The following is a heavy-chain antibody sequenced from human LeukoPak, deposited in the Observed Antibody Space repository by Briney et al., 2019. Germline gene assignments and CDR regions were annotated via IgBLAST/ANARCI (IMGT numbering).Heavy chain of an antibody. D-gene: IGHD4/OR15-4a*01. Sequence: PGRSLRLSCAASGFTFSSYVMHWVRQAPGKGLEWVAVISYDGSNKYYADSVKGRFTISRDNSKNTLYLQMNSLRVEDTAVYFCARDPGAFLYFFDCWGQRTLVTVSS. CDR2: ISYDGSNK. V-gene: IGHV3-30*03. CDR1: GFTFSSYV. CDR3: ARDPGAFLYFFDC. J-gene: IGHJ4*02.